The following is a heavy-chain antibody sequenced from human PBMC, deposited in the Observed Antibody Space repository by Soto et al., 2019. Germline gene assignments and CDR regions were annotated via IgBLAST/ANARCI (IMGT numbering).Heavy chain of an antibody. Sequence: QAQLVQSGAEVKTPGASVKVSCKTSAYAFNTYAINWVRQAPGQGLEWLGSIFPYTGDTHYSQNLQAGVTMTADTSTSTAYMEMTTLTSDDTAVYYCARGGFSSSWRLDFWGRGTLVTVSS. J-gene: IGHJ4*02. V-gene: IGHV1-18*04. CDR1: AYAFNTYA. CDR2: IFPYTGDT. D-gene: IGHD6-13*01. CDR3: ARGGFSSSWRLDF.